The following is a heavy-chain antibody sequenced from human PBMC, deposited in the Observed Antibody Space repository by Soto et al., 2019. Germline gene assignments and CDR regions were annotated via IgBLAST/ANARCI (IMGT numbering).Heavy chain of an antibody. CDR2: IYWDDDK. D-gene: IGHD2-15*01. CDR3: AYLPCSGGSCYWFSFSGMDV. CDR1: GFSLSTSGVG. Sequence: QITLKESGPTLVKPTQTLTLTCTFSGFSLSTSGVGVAWIRQPPGKALAWLALIYWDDDKRYRPSLESRLTLTKDPSKNQVVLTMTNMDSVDTATYYCAYLPCSGGSCYWFSFSGMDVWGQGTTVTGSS. V-gene: IGHV2-5*02. J-gene: IGHJ6*02.